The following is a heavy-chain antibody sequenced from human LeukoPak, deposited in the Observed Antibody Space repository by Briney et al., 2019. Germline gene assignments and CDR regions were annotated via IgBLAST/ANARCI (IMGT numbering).Heavy chain of an antibody. CDR2: ISYDGST. Sequence: SETLSLTCTVSGDSISTGEYYWSWIRQPPGKGLEWIGYISYDGSTKYNPSLKSRVTILGDTSKNQFSLRLSSVTAADTALYYCARGTVSSGSLNYWGQGTLVTVSS. J-gene: IGHJ4*02. V-gene: IGHV4-61*08. CDR1: GDSISTGEYY. CDR3: ARGTVSSGSLNY. D-gene: IGHD1-26*01.